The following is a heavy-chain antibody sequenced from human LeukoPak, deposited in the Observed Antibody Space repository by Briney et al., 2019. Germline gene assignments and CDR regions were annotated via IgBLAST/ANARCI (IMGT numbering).Heavy chain of an antibody. CDR3: ARDDCSSTSCYWDLDY. CDR1: GGSISSYY. D-gene: IGHD2-2*01. CDR2: IYSGGST. J-gene: IGHJ4*02. V-gene: IGHV3-53*05. Sequence: PSETLSLTCTVSGGSISSYYWSWVRQAPGKGLEWVSVIYSGGSTYYADSVKGRFTISRDNSKNTLYLQMNSLRAEDTAVYYCARDDCSSTSCYWDLDYWGQGTLVTVSS.